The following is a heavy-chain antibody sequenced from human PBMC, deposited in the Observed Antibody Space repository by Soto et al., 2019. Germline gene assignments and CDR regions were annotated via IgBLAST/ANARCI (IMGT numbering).Heavy chain of an antibody. V-gene: IGHV1-46*01. D-gene: IGHD2-15*01. J-gene: IGHJ6*02. CDR3: ARDLYCSGGNRYSYGMDV. CDR1: GFTFTMYY. CDR2: INPSGGST. Sequence: GASVKVSCKASGFTFTMYYMHWVRQAPGQGLEWMGIINPSGGSTSYAQKFQGRVAMTRDTSTSTVYMELSSLRSEDTAVYYCARDLYCSGGNRYSYGMDVWGQGTTVTAP.